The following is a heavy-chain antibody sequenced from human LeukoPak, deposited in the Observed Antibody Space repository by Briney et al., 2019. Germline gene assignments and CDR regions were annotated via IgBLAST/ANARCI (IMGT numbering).Heavy chain of an antibody. J-gene: IGHJ5*02. CDR1: GGTFISYA. CDR3: ARGDSSGYYYDWFDP. V-gene: IGHV1-69*01. CDR2: IIPIFGTA. Sequence: GASVKVSCKASGGTFISYAISWVRQAPGQGLEWMGGIIPIFGTANYAQKFQGRVTITADESTSTAYMELSSLRSEDTAVYYCARGDSSGYYYDWFDPWGQGTLVTVSS. D-gene: IGHD3-22*01.